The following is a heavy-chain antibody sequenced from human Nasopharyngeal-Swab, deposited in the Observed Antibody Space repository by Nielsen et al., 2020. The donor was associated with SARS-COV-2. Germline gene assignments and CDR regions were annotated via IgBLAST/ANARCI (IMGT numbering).Heavy chain of an antibody. CDR2: ISSSSTI. J-gene: IGHJ3*02. D-gene: IGHD6-6*01. CDR3: SGIPARGPQLARDYAFDI. Sequence: GESLKISCAASGFTFSTYSMNWVRQAPGKGLEWVSYISSSSTIYYADSVKGRFTISRDNAKNSLYLQMSSLRAEDTAVYYCSGIPARGPQLARDYAFDIWGQGTMVTVSS. CDR1: GFTFSTYS. V-gene: IGHV3-48*01.